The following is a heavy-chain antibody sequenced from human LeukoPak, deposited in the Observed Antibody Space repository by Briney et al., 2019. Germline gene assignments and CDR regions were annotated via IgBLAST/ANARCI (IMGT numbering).Heavy chain of an antibody. Sequence: GGSLRLSCAASGFTFSSYAMSWVRQAPGKGLEWVSSISGSGGSTYYVDSVKGRFTISRDNSKNTLYLQMNSLTAEDTAVYYCAREIVETTTSYPIDYWGRGTLVTVSS. CDR2: ISGSGGST. D-gene: IGHD1-26*01. CDR1: GFTFSSYA. J-gene: IGHJ4*02. CDR3: AREIVETTTSYPIDY. V-gene: IGHV3-23*01.